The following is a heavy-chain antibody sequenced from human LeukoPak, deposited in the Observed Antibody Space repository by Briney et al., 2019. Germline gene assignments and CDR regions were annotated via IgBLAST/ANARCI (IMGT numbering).Heavy chain of an antibody. Sequence: GGSLRLSCAASGFTFSSYEMNWVRQAPGKGLEWVSYISSSGSTIYYADSVKGRFTISRDNAKNSLYLQMNSLRAEDTAVYYCASGSVGATTSTPDYWGQGTLVTVSS. D-gene: IGHD1-26*01. CDR2: ISSSGSTI. CDR3: ASGSVGATTSTPDY. J-gene: IGHJ4*02. CDR1: GFTFSSYE. V-gene: IGHV3-48*03.